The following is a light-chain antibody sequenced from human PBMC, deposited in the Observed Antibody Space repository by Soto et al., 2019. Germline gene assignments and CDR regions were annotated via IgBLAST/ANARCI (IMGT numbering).Light chain of an antibody. CDR1: QSVGSS. Sequence: EIVLTQSPATLSLSPGERATLSCRASQSVGSSLAWYQQKLGQAPRLLIYAASDRATGTPGRFSGSGSGTDFTLIISSLEPEDFAFYYCQQGNTWPWTFGQGTKVDI. J-gene: IGKJ1*01. CDR3: QQGNTWPWT. V-gene: IGKV3-11*01. CDR2: AAS.